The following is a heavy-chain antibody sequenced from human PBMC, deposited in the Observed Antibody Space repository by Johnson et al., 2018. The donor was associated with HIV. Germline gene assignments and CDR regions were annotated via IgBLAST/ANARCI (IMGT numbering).Heavy chain of an antibody. CDR2: ISYDGSNK. Sequence: QMQLVESGGGVVQPGRSLRLSCATSGFAFSSYAVHWVRQAPGKGLEWVAVISYDGSNKYFADSVKGRFTISRDNLNNTLYLQMNSLRTEDTAVYYCARGRTQFLEGGAFDIWGQGTMVIVSS. CDR3: ARGRTQFLEGGAFDI. CDR1: GFAFSSYA. D-gene: IGHD3-3*01. J-gene: IGHJ3*02. V-gene: IGHV3-30-3*01.